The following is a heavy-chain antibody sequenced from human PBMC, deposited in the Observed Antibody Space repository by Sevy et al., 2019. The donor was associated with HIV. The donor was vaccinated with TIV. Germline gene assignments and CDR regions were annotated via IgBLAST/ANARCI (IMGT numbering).Heavy chain of an antibody. Sequence: SETLSLTCTVSGGSISSSSYYWGWIRQPPGKGLEWIGSIYYSGSTYYNPSLKSRVTISVDTSKNQFSLKLSSVTAADTAVYYCARPGGYSGYDNNWFDPWGQGTLVTVSS. CDR1: GGSISSSSYY. V-gene: IGHV4-39*01. J-gene: IGHJ5*02. CDR2: IYYSGST. CDR3: ARPGGYSGYDNNWFDP. D-gene: IGHD5-12*01.